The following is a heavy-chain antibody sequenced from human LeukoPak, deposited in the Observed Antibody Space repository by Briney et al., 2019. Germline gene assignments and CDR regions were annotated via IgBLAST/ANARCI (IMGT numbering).Heavy chain of an antibody. CDR1: GGSISSSSYY. Sequence: SETLSHTCTVSGGSISSSSYYWGWIRQPPGKGLEWIGSIYYSGSTYYNPSLKSRVTISVDTSKNQFSLKLSSVTAADTAVYYCARLEAARPPDYWGQGTLVTVSS. J-gene: IGHJ4*02. V-gene: IGHV4-39*01. D-gene: IGHD6-6*01. CDR2: IYYSGST. CDR3: ARLEAARPPDY.